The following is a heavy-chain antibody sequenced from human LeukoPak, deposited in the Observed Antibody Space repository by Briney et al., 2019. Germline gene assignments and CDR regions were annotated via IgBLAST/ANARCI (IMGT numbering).Heavy chain of an antibody. D-gene: IGHD1-14*01. CDR3: AKETPNTGWFDP. CDR2: INPSGDGT. J-gene: IGHJ5*02. Sequence: ASVKVSCKASGHTFTTYYVHLVRQAPGQGLEWMGVINPSGDGTNYPRRFQGRVTLTRDTSTSTVYMELTSLRSEDTAMYYCAKETPNTGWFDPWGQGTLVTVSS. V-gene: IGHV1-46*01. CDR1: GHTFTTYY.